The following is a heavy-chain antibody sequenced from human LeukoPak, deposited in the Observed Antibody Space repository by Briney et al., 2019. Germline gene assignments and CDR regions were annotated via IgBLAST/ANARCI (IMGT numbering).Heavy chain of an antibody. Sequence: SETLSLTCTVSGGSISSYYWNWIRQAPGKGLEWIGFIYSSGSTNYNPSLKSRVTMSVDTSENQFSLKLRSVTDADTAVYHCARGGSGTWRIGYYFDFWGQGTLVTVSS. V-gene: IGHV4-59*01. CDR2: IYSSGST. J-gene: IGHJ4*02. D-gene: IGHD6-25*01. CDR1: GGSISSYY. CDR3: ARGGSGTWRIGYYFDF.